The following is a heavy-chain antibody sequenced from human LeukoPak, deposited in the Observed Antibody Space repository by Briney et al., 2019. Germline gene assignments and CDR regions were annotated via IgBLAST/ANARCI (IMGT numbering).Heavy chain of an antibody. Sequence: SGTLSLTATVSGGSIISYYWSWIRQPPGKGLEGMGYIYYSGSTNYNPSLKSRVTISVDTSKNQFSLKLSSVTAADTAVYYCARYLYSGYADDAFDIWGQGTMVTVSS. V-gene: IGHV4-59*01. CDR3: ARYLYSGYADDAFDI. D-gene: IGHD5-12*01. J-gene: IGHJ3*02. CDR1: GGSIISYY. CDR2: IYYSGST.